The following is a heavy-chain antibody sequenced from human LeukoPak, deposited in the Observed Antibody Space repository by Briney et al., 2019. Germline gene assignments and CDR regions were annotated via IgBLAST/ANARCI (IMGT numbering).Heavy chain of an antibody. V-gene: IGHV1-2*02. D-gene: IGHD4-23*01. CDR1: GYTFTGYY. CDR3: ARTPSDYGGNPWWYFDY. Sequence: ASVKVSCKASGYTFTGYYMHWVRQAPGQGLEWMGWINPNSGGTNYAQKFQGRVTMTRDTSTSTVYMELSSLRSEDTAVYYCARTPSDYGGNPWWYFDYWGQGTLVTVSS. CDR2: INPNSGGT. J-gene: IGHJ4*02.